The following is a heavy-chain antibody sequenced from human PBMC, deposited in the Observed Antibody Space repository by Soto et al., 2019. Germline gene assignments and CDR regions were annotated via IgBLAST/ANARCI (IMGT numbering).Heavy chain of an antibody. CDR1: GYTFTSYG. CDR2: ISAYNGNT. J-gene: IGHJ3*02. V-gene: IGHV1-18*01. CDR3: ARPKTVTSEWGDAFDN. D-gene: IGHD4-17*01. Sequence: QVQLVQSGAEVKKPGASVKVSCKASGYTFTSYGISWVRQAPGQGLEWMGWISAYNGNTNYAQKRQGRVTMTTDTATSTAYTELRSLRADDTAVYYCARPKTVTSEWGDAFDNWGQGTKVTVSS.